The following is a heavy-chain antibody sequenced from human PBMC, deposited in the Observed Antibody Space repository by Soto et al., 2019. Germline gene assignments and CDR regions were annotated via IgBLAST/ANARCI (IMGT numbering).Heavy chain of an antibody. CDR1: GYTFTSYG. Sequence: QVQLVQSGAEVKKPGASVKVSCKASGYTFTSYGISWVRQAPGQGLEWMGWISAYNGNTNYAQKVQGRVTMTTDTSTSTAYMELRSLRSDDTAVYYCARDEYYDILTGYYTLDYWGQGTLVTVSS. V-gene: IGHV1-18*01. D-gene: IGHD3-9*01. CDR3: ARDEYYDILTGYYTLDY. J-gene: IGHJ4*02. CDR2: ISAYNGNT.